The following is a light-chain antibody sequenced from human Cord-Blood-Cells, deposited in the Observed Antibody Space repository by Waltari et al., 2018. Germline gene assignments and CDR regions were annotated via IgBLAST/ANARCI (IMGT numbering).Light chain of an antibody. V-gene: IGKV1-39*01. J-gene: IGKJ2*01. CDR1: QSISSY. CDR2: AAS. Sequence: DIQMTQSPSSLSASVGDRVTITCRASQSISSYLNWYQQKPGKAPKLPIYAASSLQSGVPSRCSGSGSGTDFTLTISSLQPEDFATYYCQQSYSTPYTFGQGTKLEIK. CDR3: QQSYSTPYT.